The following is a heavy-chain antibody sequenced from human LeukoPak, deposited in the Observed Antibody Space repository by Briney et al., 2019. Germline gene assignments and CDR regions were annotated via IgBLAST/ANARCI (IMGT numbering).Heavy chain of an antibody. J-gene: IGHJ5*02. CDR2: IYPGDSDT. CDR3: ARHLRLWQNWFDP. Sequence: GESLKISCKGSGYSFTNYWIGWVRQMPGKGPEWVAIIYPGDSDTRYSPSFQGQVTISADKSISTAYLQWSSLKASDTAMYYCARHLRLWQNWFDPWGQGTLVTASS. V-gene: IGHV5-51*01. CDR1: GYSFTNYW. D-gene: IGHD5-18*01.